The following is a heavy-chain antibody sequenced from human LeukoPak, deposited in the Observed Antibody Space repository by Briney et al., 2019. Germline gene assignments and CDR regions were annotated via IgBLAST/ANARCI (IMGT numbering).Heavy chain of an antibody. J-gene: IGHJ4*02. V-gene: IGHV5-51*01. CDR1: GYSFTSYW. CDR2: IYPGDSDT. Sequence: GESLEISCKGSGYSFTSYWIGWVRQMPGKGLGWMGIIYPGDSDTRYSPSFQGQVTISADKSISTAYLQWSSLKASDTAMYYCARHSPGYCSGGSCWGYWGQGTLVTVSS. CDR3: ARHSPGYCSGGSCWGY. D-gene: IGHD2-15*01.